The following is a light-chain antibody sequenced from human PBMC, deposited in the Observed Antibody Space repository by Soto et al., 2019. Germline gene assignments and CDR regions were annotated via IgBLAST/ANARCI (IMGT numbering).Light chain of an antibody. Sequence: AIRMTQSPSSFSASTGDRVTITCRASQGISSYLAWYQQKPGKAPNLLIYAASILQSGVPSRFSGSGSGTDFTLTITYLQPEDFATYYCQQANSFPWTFGQGTKVDIK. CDR1: QGISSY. CDR2: AAS. V-gene: IGKV1-8*01. J-gene: IGKJ1*01. CDR3: QQANSFPWT.